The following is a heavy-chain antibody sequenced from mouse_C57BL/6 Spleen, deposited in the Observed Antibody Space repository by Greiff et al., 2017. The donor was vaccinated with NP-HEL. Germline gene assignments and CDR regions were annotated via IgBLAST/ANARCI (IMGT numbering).Heavy chain of an antibody. V-gene: IGHV1-76*01. D-gene: IGHD2-5*01. Sequence: QVQLKQSGAELVRPGASVKLSCKASGYTFTDYYINWVKQRPGQGLEWIARIYPGSGNTYYNEKFKGKATLTAEKSSSTAYMQLSSLTSEDSAVYFCARDSNYPWFAYWGQGTLVTVSA. CDR1: GYTFTDYY. J-gene: IGHJ3*01. CDR2: IYPGSGNT. CDR3: ARDSNYPWFAY.